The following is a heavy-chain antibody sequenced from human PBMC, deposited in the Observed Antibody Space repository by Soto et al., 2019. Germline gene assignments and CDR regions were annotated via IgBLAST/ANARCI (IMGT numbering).Heavy chain of an antibody. Sequence: SETLSLTCTVSGGSIISYYWSWIRQPPGKGLEWIGYIYYSGSTNYNPSLKSRVTISVDTSKNQFSLKLSSVTAADTAVYYCARRYGTYCRGGNCYSDYWGQGTLVTVSS. V-gene: IGHV4-59*08. CDR1: GGSIISYY. D-gene: IGHD2-15*01. CDR2: IYYSGST. CDR3: ARRYGTYCRGGNCYSDY. J-gene: IGHJ4*02.